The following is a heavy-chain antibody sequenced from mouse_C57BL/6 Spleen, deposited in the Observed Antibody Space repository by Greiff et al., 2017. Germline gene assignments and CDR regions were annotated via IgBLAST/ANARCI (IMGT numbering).Heavy chain of an antibody. CDR2: LSSGGSYT. Sequence: EVQLVEPGGDLVKPGGSLKLSCAASGFTFSSYGMSWVRQTPDKRLEWVATLSSGGSYTYYPDSVKGRFTISRDKTKNTLYLQMSSLKSEDTDMYYCARHDGYYYFDYWGRRTSLTVSS. D-gene: IGHD2-3*01. CDR3: ARHDGYYYFDY. CDR1: GFTFSSYG. V-gene: IGHV5-6*01. J-gene: IGHJ2*02.